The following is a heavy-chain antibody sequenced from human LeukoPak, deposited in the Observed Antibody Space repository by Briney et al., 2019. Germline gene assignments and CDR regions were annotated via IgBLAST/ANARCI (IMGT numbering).Heavy chain of an antibody. Sequence: PGGSLRLSCAASGFTFSTYGMNWVRQAPGKGLEWVAVIWFDGSNEYYAESVKGRFTISRDNSKDTLYLQMNSLRVEDTAIYYCAKDGRGLPDSWGQGTLVTVSS. V-gene: IGHV3-33*06. CDR3: AKDGRGLPDS. D-gene: IGHD3/OR15-3a*01. CDR1: GFTFSTYG. J-gene: IGHJ5*01. CDR2: IWFDGSNE.